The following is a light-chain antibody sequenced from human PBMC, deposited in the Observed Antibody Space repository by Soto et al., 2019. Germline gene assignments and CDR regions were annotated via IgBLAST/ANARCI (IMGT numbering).Light chain of an antibody. CDR3: QHYGISPPWT. J-gene: IGKJ1*01. Sequence: DTQMTQSPSTLSASLGDRVTITCRASQSISNWLAWYQQKPGTAPKLLIYHASTLESGVPSRFSGSGSGTDFTLTISRLEPEDFAVYYCQHYGISPPWTFGQGTKVDIK. CDR1: QSISNW. CDR2: HAS. V-gene: IGKV1-5*01.